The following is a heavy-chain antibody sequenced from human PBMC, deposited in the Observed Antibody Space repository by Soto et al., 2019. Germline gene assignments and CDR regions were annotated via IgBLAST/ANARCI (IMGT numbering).Heavy chain of an antibody. D-gene: IGHD3-16*01. CDR1: GFTVSSNY. CDR3: ARGGDYTRWYFDY. Sequence: EVQLVESGGGLIQPGGSLRVSYAASGFTVSSNYMSWVRQAPGKGLEWVSVIYSGGGTSYADSVKGRFTISRDTSKNTLYLQMNSLRAEDTAVYYCARGGDYTRWYFDYWGQGTLVTVSS. V-gene: IGHV3-53*01. CDR2: IYSGGGT. J-gene: IGHJ4*02.